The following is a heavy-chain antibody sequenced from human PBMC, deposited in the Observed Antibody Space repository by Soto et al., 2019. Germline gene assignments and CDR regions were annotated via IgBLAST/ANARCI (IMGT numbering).Heavy chain of an antibody. V-gene: IGHV3-74*01. Sequence: GGSLRLSCAASGFTFSSYWMHWVRQAPGKGLVWVSRINSDGSSTSYADSVKGRFTISRDNAKNTLYLQMNSLRAEDTAVYYCARAGTSELLNDYWGQGTLVTVSS. CDR3: ARAGTSELLNDY. D-gene: IGHD1-26*01. J-gene: IGHJ4*02. CDR2: INSDGSST. CDR1: GFTFSSYW.